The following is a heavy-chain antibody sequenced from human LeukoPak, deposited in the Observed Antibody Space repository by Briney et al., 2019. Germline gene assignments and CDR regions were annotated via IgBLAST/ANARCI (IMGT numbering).Heavy chain of an antibody. V-gene: IGHV4-34*01. CDR3: ARGGVGDSGSYWNWFDP. J-gene: IGHJ5*02. CDR1: GGSFSGYY. Sequence: PSETLSLTCAVYGGSFSGYYWSWIRQPPGKGLEWIGEINHSGSTNYNPSLKSRVTISVDTSKNQFSLKLSSVTAADTAVYYRARGGVGDSGSYWNWFDPWGQGTLVTVSS. D-gene: IGHD1-26*01. CDR2: INHSGST.